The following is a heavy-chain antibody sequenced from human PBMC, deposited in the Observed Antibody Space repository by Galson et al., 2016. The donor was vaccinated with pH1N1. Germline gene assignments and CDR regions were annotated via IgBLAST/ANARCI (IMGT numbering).Heavy chain of an antibody. CDR3: ARKGLPDV. V-gene: IGHV3-7*01. CDR1: GFTFTTYW. CDR2: IKQDGSVI. J-gene: IGHJ6*02. Sequence: SLRLSCAASGFTFTTYWMSWVRQAPGKGLEWVANIKQDGSVIYYVDSVRGRFTIPRDNAKNSLYLQMSSLRADDTAVYYCARKGLPDVWGQGTTVTVSS.